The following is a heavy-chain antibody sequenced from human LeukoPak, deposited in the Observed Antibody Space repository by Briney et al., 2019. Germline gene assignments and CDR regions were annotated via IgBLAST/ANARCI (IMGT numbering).Heavy chain of an antibody. CDR3: ARGYSSSWYPRPYYYYGMDV. J-gene: IGHJ6*02. V-gene: IGHV4-39*01. CDR1: GGSISSSSYS. CDR2: IYYSGST. D-gene: IGHD6-13*01. Sequence: PETLSLTCTVSGGSISSSSYSWGWIRQPPGKGLEWIGSIYYSGSTYYNPSLKSRVTISVDTSKNQFSLKLSSVTAADTAVYYCARGYSSSWYPRPYYYYGMDVWAKGPRSPSP.